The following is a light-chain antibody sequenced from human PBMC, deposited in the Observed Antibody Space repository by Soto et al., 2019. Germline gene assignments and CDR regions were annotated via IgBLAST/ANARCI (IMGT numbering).Light chain of an antibody. J-gene: IGKJ1*01. V-gene: IGKV3-20*01. CDR1: QSVSSN. Sequence: EIVLTPSPGTLSLSPGERASLSWRASQSVSSNLAWYQQKPGQAPRLLIYGASTRATGIPARFSGSGSGTEFTLTISRLEPEDFAVYYCQQYGSSRWTFGQGTKVDIK. CDR2: GAS. CDR3: QQYGSSRWT.